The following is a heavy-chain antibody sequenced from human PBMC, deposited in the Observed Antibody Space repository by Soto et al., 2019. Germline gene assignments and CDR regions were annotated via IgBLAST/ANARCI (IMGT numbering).Heavy chain of an antibody. Sequence: GGSLRLSCAASGFIFSDFAMSWVRQAPGKGLEWVSSISGSAGTTYYADSVKGRFTISRDNSKNTLYLQMNSLRAEDTAVYYCATWSGYSPNWGQGTLVTVSS. CDR2: ISGSAGTT. CDR1: GFIFSDFA. D-gene: IGHD5-18*01. V-gene: IGHV3-23*01. J-gene: IGHJ4*02. CDR3: ATWSGYSPN.